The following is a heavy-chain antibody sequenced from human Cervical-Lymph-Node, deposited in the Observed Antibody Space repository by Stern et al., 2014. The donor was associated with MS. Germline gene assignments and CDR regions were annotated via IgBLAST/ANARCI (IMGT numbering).Heavy chain of an antibody. D-gene: IGHD5-24*01. Sequence: VQLEESGGGVVQPGTSLRLSCAASGFTFSSYGMHWVRQAPGKGLEWVALAWYDGSTAYYTNSVKGRFTISRDNSKNTLSLQMNSLTAEDPAVYYCARGHIPYAYNYLFDYWGQGTLVTVSS. CDR3: ARGHIPYAYNYLFDY. CDR2: AWYDGSTA. V-gene: IGHV3-33*01. CDR1: GFTFSSYG. J-gene: IGHJ4*02.